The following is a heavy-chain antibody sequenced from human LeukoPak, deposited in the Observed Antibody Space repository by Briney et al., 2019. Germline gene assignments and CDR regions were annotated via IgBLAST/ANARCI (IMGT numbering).Heavy chain of an antibody. CDR2: IFPTFATA. CDR1: GGTFSSYA. D-gene: IGHD1-26*01. J-gene: IGHJ4*02. V-gene: IGHV1-69*13. Sequence: SVKVSCKAFGGTFSSYAISWVRQVPGQGLEWMGRIFPTFATANYAQKFQGRVTITADESTSTAYMELSSLRSEDTAVYYCARERGSYEAYFDYWGQGTLVTVSS. CDR3: ARERGSYEAYFDY.